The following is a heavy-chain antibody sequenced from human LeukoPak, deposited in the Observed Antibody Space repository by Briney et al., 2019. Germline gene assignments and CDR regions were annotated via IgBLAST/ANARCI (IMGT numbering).Heavy chain of an antibody. CDR1: GGSVTSTNW. Sequence: SETLSLTCGVSGGSVTSTNWWTWLRQPPGEGLDWTGEFHVDGRTNYNPSLKSRLTLSVDLSENHISLRLTSVTAADTAVYYCAREGGFYRPLDYSGQGTLVTVSS. CDR3: AREGGFYRPLDY. CDR2: FHVDGRT. J-gene: IGHJ4*02. D-gene: IGHD3-3*01. V-gene: IGHV4-4*02.